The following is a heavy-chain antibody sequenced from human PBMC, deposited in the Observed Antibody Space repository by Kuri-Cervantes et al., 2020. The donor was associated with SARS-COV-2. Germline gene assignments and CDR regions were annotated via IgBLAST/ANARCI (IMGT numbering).Heavy chain of an antibody. V-gene: IGHV4-34*01. CDR2: INHSGST. J-gene: IGHJ4*02. CDR1: GFTFSSYS. D-gene: IGHD2-15*01. CDR3: ARAKRGYCSGGSCYGGYSDY. Sequence: ESLQIPCAASGFTFSSYSMNWIRQPPGKGLEWIGEINHSGSTNYNPSLKSRVTISVDTSKNQFSLKLSSVTAADTAVYYCARAKRGYCSGGSCYGGYSDYWGQGTLVTVSS.